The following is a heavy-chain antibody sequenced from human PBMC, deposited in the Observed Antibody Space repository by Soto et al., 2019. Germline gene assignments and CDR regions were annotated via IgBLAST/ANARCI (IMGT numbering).Heavy chain of an antibody. Sequence: GGSLRLSCAASGFTVSSNYMSWVRQAPGKGLEWVSIIYSAGSTYYADSVKGRFTISRDNSKNTLYLQMNSLRAEDTAVYYCAGDRVGATFDYWGQGTLVTVSS. D-gene: IGHD1-26*01. CDR2: IYSAGST. J-gene: IGHJ4*02. V-gene: IGHV3-53*01. CDR1: GFTVSSNY. CDR3: AGDRVGATFDY.